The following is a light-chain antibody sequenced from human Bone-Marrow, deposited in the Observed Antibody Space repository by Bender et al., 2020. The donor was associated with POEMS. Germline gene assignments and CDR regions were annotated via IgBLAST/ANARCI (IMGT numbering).Light chain of an antibody. J-gene: IGLJ1*01. CDR2: QDD. CDR1: KLGEKY. V-gene: IGLV3-1*01. Sequence: YQLTQPPSVSVSPGQTAIISCSGDKLGEKYACWYQQKPGQSPVLVIFQDDKRPSGIPERFSGSNSGNTATLTISEAQAVDEADYYCHAWHNTSEVFGTGTKVTVL. CDR3: HAWHNTSEV.